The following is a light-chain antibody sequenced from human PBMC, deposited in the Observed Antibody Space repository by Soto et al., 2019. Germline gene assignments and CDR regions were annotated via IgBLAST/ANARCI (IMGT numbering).Light chain of an antibody. CDR1: QSISSW. V-gene: IGKV3-11*01. CDR3: LQRSNWPRT. J-gene: IGKJ2*01. CDR2: DAS. Sequence: TQSPSTLSASVGDRVTITCRASQSISSWLAWYQQKPGQAPRLLIYDASNRATAIPDRFSGSGSGTDFTLTISSLEPEDFAVYYCLQRSNWPRTFGQGTKLEIK.